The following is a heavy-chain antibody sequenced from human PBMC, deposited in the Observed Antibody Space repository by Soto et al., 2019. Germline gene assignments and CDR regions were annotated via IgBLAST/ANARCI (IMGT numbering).Heavy chain of an antibody. D-gene: IGHD4-17*01. Sequence: QVQVQESGPGLVKPSETLSLTCSVSGGSMSKFYWSWIRTTAGKGLEWMGRVYATGTSDYNPSLRSRIAMSVDISKKPFSLILRSVTAADTGVYYCVRDGSKTLRDGFDPWGQGVLVTVSS. V-gene: IGHV4-4*07. CDR3: VRDGSKTLRDGFDP. CDR2: VYATGTS. J-gene: IGHJ5*02. CDR1: GGSMSKFY.